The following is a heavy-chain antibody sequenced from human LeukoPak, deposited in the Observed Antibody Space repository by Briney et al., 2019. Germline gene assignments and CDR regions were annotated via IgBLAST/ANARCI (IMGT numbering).Heavy chain of an antibody. D-gene: IGHD6-19*01. CDR3: ARASAGWRNDF. CDR1: GGSISSGDYY. V-gene: IGHV4-30-4*01. J-gene: IGHJ4*02. Sequence: PSETLSLTCTVSGGSISSGDYYWSWISQPPGKGLEWIGYISYSGSTYYNPSLKSRVTISVDMSKNQFSLKLSSVTAADTAVYYCARASAGWRNDFWGQGTLVTVSS. CDR2: ISYSGST.